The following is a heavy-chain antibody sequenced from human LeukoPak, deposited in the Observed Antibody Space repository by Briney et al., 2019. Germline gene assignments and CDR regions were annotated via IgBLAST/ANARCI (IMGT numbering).Heavy chain of an antibody. Sequence: SVKVSCKASGYTFTSYGISWVRQAPGQGLEWMGWISAYNGNTNYAQKLQGRVTMTTDTSTSTAYMELRSLRSDDTAVYYCARMYYDILTGYYYFDYWGQGTLVTVSS. J-gene: IGHJ4*02. D-gene: IGHD3-9*01. CDR2: ISAYNGNT. V-gene: IGHV1-18*04. CDR3: ARMYYDILTGYYYFDY. CDR1: GYTFTSYG.